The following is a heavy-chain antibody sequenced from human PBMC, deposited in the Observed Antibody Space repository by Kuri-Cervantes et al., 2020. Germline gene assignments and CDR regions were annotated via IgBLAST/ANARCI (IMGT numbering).Heavy chain of an antibody. CDR3: AREELLGDFDY. D-gene: IGHD1-26*01. V-gene: IGHV4-30-4*01. J-gene: IGHJ4*02. Sequence: SETLSLTCTVSGGSISSGDYYWSWIRQPPGKGLEWIGYIYYSGSTYYNPSLKSRVTISVDTSKNQFSLKLSSVTAADTAVYYCAREELLGDFDYWGQGTLVTVSS. CDR2: IYYSGST. CDR1: GGSISSGDYY.